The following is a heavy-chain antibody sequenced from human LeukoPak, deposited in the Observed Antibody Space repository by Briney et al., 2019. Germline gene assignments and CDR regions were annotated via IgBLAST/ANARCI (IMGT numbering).Heavy chain of an antibody. Sequence: ASVKVSCKASGGTFSSYAISWVRQAPGQGLEWMGRIIPILGIANYAQKFQGRVTITADKSTSTAYMELSSLRSEDTAVYYCARDPKYYYDSSGYYYEYWGQGTLVTVSS. CDR2: IIPILGIA. CDR1: GGTFSSYA. CDR3: ARDPKYYYDSSGYYYEY. D-gene: IGHD3-22*01. V-gene: IGHV1-69*04. J-gene: IGHJ4*02.